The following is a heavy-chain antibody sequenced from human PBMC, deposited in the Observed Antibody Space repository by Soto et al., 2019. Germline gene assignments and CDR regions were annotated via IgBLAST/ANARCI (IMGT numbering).Heavy chain of an antibody. CDR3: ARDDNGDNARAFDP. Sequence: PSETLSLTCTVSGGSISNYYWSWIRQPAGKGLEWIGRIYTSGNTNYNPSLKGRVTMSVDMSKNQFSLKLSSVAAADTAVYYCARDDNGDNARAFDPWGQGTLVTVYS. CDR2: IYTSGNT. CDR1: GGSISNYY. D-gene: IGHD4-17*01. J-gene: IGHJ5*02. V-gene: IGHV4-4*07.